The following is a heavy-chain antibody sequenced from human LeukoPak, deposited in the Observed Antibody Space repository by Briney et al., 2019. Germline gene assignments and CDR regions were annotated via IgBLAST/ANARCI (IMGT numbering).Heavy chain of an antibody. Sequence: GGSLRLSCAASGFTFSSYAMSWVRQAPGKGLEWVSHISGSGGSTYYADSVKGRFTISRDNSKNTLYLQMNSLRDEDTAVYYCAKSKRDSSGWLFDYWGQGTLVTVSS. CDR2: ISGSGGST. V-gene: IGHV3-23*01. CDR3: AKSKRDSSGWLFDY. J-gene: IGHJ4*02. D-gene: IGHD6-25*01. CDR1: GFTFSSYA.